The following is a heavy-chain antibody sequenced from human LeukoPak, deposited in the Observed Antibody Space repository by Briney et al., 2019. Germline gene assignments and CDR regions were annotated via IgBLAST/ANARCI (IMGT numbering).Heavy chain of an antibody. D-gene: IGHD4/OR15-4a*01. CDR3: ARLNGANVGYFDY. CDR1: GFTFSSHG. J-gene: IGHJ4*02. V-gene: IGHV3-33*08. Sequence: GGSLRLSCAASGFTFSSHGMHWVRQAPGKGLEWVATVWYDGSYKYYSESVKGRFTISRDNSKNTLYLEMNSLRAEDTAVYFCARLNGANVGYFDYWGQGTLVTVSS. CDR2: VWYDGSYK.